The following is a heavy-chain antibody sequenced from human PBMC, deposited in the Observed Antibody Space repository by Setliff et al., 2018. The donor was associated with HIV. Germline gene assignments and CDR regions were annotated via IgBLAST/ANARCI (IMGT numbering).Heavy chain of an antibody. CDR1: GGTFSSFG. J-gene: IGHJ6*03. CDR2: ITPMFGTA. V-gene: IGHV1-69*13. D-gene: IGHD3-16*01. CDR3: AASTEMVTFGYSYYCMDV. Sequence: SVKVSCKASGGTFSSFGISWVRQAPGQGLEWMGGITPMFGTAKYAQKFQGRVTITADESTSTVYMEMSSLRSEDTAVYYCAASTEMVTFGYSYYCMDVWGKGTTVTVSS.